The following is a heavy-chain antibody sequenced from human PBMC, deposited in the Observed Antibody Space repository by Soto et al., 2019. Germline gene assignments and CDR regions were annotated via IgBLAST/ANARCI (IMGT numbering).Heavy chain of an antibody. J-gene: IGHJ6*02. CDR1: GGTFNSYA. CDR2: IIPISGRA. V-gene: IGHV1-69*01. CDR3: ARSQGSSTSLEIYYYYYYGMDV. D-gene: IGHD2-2*01. Sequence: VQLVQSGAEVKKPGSSVKVSCQASGGTFNSYAISWVRQAPGQGLEWVGGIIPISGRANYAQKFKGRVTITADESTRTAYMELSSLRSEYTAVYYCARSQGSSTSLEIYYYYYYGMDVWGQGTTVTVSS.